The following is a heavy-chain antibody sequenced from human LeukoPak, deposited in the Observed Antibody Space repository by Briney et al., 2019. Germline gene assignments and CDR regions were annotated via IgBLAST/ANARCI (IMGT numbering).Heavy chain of an antibody. J-gene: IGHJ2*01. V-gene: IGHV3-48*04. CDR1: GFTFSSYA. CDR3: ARDLGAVGRDWYFDL. CDR2: LSRSSSAI. D-gene: IGHD1-26*01. Sequence: GGSLRLSCAASGFTFSSYAMSWVRQAPGKGLEWASYLSRSSSAIYYADSVKGRFTISRDNAKNSLYLQMNTLRAEDTAVYYCARDLGAVGRDWYFDLWGRGTLVTVSS.